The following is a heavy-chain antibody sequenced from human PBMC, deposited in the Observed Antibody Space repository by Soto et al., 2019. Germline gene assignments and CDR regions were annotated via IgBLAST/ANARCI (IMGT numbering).Heavy chain of an antibody. CDR2: ISTSGDEI. D-gene: IGHD2-15*01. Sequence: EVQLLESGGGLVQPGGSLRLSCAASGFTFSTYAMSWVRQPPGKGREWVSTISTSGDEIWNADSVKGRFTLSRDNSRNTLYLQMNSLRAEDTAVYYCAKYLRDGLRTYDFWGQGTLVTVSS. V-gene: IGHV3-23*01. CDR1: GFTFSTYA. J-gene: IGHJ4*02. CDR3: AKYLRDGLRTYDF.